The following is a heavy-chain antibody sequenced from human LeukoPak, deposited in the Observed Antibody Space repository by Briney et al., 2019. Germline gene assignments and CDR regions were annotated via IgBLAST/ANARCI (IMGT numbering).Heavy chain of an antibody. CDR1: GFTFSSYE. Sequence: PGGSLRLSCAASGFTFSSYEMNWVRQAPGKGLEWVSYISSSGSTIYYADSVKGRFTISRDNAKNSLYLQMNSLRAEDTAVYYCARDRRSYWEYYYDSSGYIDYWGQGTLVTVSS. J-gene: IGHJ4*02. V-gene: IGHV3-48*03. CDR2: ISSSGSTI. D-gene: IGHD3-22*01. CDR3: ARDRRSYWEYYYDSSGYIDY.